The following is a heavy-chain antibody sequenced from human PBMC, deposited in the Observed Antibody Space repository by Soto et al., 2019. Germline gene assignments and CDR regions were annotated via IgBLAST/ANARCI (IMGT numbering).Heavy chain of an antibody. D-gene: IGHD5-12*01. CDR3: ARDRSMDGYNSRSFDY. V-gene: IGHV1-69*01. J-gene: IGHJ4*02. CDR2: IIPLFGTA. Sequence: QVQLVQSGAEVKKPGSSVKVSCKASGGTFSSFGFNWVRQAPGQGLEWMGGIIPLFGTANYAEKFQGRVTISADEGTSTASMELIGLRSEDTAMYYCARDRSMDGYNSRSFDYWGQGTLVTVS. CDR1: GGTFSSFG.